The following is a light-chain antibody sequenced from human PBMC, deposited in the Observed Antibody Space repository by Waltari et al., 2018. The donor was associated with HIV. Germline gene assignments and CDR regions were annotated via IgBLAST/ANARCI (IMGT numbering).Light chain of an antibody. CDR3: QSYDISLSASVV. V-gene: IGLV1-40*01. Sequence: QSMLTQPPSVSGAPGQRVTISCTRRCSTIWADYDVHWYQQIPGTAPKLLISGNKNRPSGVPDRFSASKSGTSASLTISGLQAEDEADYFCQSYDISLSASVVFGGGTRLTVL. J-gene: IGLJ2*01. CDR2: GNK. CDR1: CSTIWADYD.